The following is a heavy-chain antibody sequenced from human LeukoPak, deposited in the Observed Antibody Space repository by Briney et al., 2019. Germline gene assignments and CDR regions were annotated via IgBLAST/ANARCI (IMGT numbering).Heavy chain of an antibody. CDR1: GYTFTGYY. D-gene: IGHD2-2*01. J-gene: IGHJ5*02. V-gene: IGHV1-2*02. CDR2: INPNSGGT. CDR3: ARDLVVVPAAEYRYNWFDP. Sequence: GASVKVSCKASGYTFTGYYMHWVRQAPGQGLEWMGWINPNSGGTNYARKFQGRVTMTRDTSISTAYMELSRLRSDDTAVYYCARDLVVVPAAEYRYNWFDPWGQGTLVTVSS.